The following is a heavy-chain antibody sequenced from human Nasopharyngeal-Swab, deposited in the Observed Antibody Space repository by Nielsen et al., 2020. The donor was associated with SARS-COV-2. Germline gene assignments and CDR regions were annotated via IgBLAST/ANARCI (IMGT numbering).Heavy chain of an antibody. CDR2: IRGYNYDT. CDR1: GYRFTTYA. Sequence: ASVKVSCKTSGYRFTTYAISWVRQAPGQGLEWLGRIRGYNYDTKYAEKVQARVTMTIDISTSTAYMELTNLKSDDTAVYYCARVYSGYDYGWGQGTLVTVSS. D-gene: IGHD5-12*01. J-gene: IGHJ4*02. CDR3: ARVYSGYDYG. V-gene: IGHV1-18*01.